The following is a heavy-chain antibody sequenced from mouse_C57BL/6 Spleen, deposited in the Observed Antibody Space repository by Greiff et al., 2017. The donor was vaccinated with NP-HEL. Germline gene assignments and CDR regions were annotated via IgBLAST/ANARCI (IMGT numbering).Heavy chain of an antibody. Sequence: VKVVESGPGLVAPSQSLSITCTVSGFSLTSYGVHWVRQPPGKGLEWLVVIWSDGSTTYNSALKSRLSISKDNSKSQVFLKMNSLQTDDTAMYYCARHQITTVVASGAMDYWGQGTSVTVAS. CDR3: ARHQITTVVASGAMDY. CDR2: IWSDGST. V-gene: IGHV2-6-1*01. J-gene: IGHJ4*01. CDR1: GFSLTSYG. D-gene: IGHD1-1*01.